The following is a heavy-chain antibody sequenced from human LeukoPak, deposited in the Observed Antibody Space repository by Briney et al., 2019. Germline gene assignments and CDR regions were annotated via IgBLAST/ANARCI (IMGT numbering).Heavy chain of an antibody. CDR2: IYASGST. Sequence: SETLSLTCTVSGGSISTYYWSWIRQPAGKGLEWIGRIYASGSTNYKPSLKSRVTMSVDTSKNQFSLKLTSVTAADTAAYYCARETHSGRYSLDNWFDPWGQGTLVTVSS. J-gene: IGHJ5*02. CDR1: GGSISTYY. V-gene: IGHV4-4*07. CDR3: ARETHSGRYSLDNWFDP. D-gene: IGHD1-26*01.